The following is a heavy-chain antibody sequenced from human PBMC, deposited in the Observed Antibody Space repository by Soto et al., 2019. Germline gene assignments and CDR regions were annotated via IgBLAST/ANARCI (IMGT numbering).Heavy chain of an antibody. CDR3: ARGDWTGLNSSRWSPRF. V-gene: IGHV3-21*06. CDR2: ISSGTTYS. CDR1: GFTFSIST. J-gene: IGHJ4*02. D-gene: IGHD6-13*01. Sequence: EVQLVESGGGLVKPGGSLTLSCAASGFTFSISTMNWVRQAPGKRLEWVSSISSGTTYSYYADSVKGRFSISRDNAKSSLYLQMNSLRVEDTAGYYCARGDWTGLNSSRWSPRFWGQGTLVTVSS.